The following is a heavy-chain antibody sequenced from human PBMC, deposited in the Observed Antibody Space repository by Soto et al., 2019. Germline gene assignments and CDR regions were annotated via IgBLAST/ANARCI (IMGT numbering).Heavy chain of an antibody. Sequence: QLQLQESGSGLVKPSQTLSLTCAVSGGSISSGGYSWSWIRQPPGKGLEWIGYIYHSWTTYYNPSLKRPGTISVDRSKNQFSLKLRSVTAADTAAYYCARGQVVAAQHWGQGTLVTVSS. CDR3: ARGQVVAAQH. CDR2: IYHSWTT. D-gene: IGHD2-15*01. CDR1: GGSISSGGYS. J-gene: IGHJ4*02. V-gene: IGHV4-30-2*01.